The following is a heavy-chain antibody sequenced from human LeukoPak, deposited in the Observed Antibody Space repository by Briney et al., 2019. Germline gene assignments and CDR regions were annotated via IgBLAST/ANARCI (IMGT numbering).Heavy chain of an antibody. CDR3: ARDNGYCSGGSCYLLDY. J-gene: IGHJ4*02. Sequence: ASVKVSCKASGGTFSSYAISWVRQAPGQGLEWMGGIIPIFGTANYAQKFQGRFTITTDESTSTAYMELSSLRSEDTAVYYCARDNGYCSGGSCYLLDYWGQGTLVTVS. CDR1: GGTFSSYA. D-gene: IGHD2-15*01. V-gene: IGHV1-69*05. CDR2: IIPIFGTA.